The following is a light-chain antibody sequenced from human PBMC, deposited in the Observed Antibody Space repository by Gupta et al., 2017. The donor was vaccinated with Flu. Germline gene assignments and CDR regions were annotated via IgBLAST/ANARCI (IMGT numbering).Light chain of an antibody. CDR3: SSYTSSSTPNWV. CDR1: SSDVGGYNY. J-gene: IGLJ3*02. CDR2: EVS. V-gene: IGLV2-14*01. Sequence: QSALTQPASVSGSPGQSIAIPCTGTSSDVGGYNYVSWYQQHPGKAPKLMIYEVSNRPSGVSNRSSGSKSGNTASLTISGLQAEDEADYYCSSYTSSSTPNWVFGGGTKLTVL.